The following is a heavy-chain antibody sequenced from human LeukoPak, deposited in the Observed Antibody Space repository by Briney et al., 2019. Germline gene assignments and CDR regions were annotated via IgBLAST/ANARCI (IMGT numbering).Heavy chain of an antibody. V-gene: IGHV3-33*08. CDR2: IWYDGSNK. CDR3: ARDPFGHGYFDY. CDR1: GFTFRSYA. D-gene: IGHD2/OR15-2a*01. Sequence: GGSLRLSCAASGFTFRSYAIHWVRQAPGKGLEWVAVIWYDGSNKYYADSVKGRFTISRDNSKNTLYLQMNSLRAEDTAVYYCARDPFGHGYFDYWGQGTLVTVSS. J-gene: IGHJ4*02.